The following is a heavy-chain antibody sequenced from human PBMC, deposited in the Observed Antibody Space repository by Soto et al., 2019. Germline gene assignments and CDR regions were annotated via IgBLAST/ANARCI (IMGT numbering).Heavy chain of an antibody. Sequence: SETLSLTCTVSGGSISSVDYYWSWIRQPPGKGLEWIGYIYYSGSTYYNPSLKSRVTISVDTSKNQFSLKLSSVTAADTAVYYCARPGEVGNGMDXWGQGTTVTVS. D-gene: IGHD1-26*01. J-gene: IGHJ6*02. V-gene: IGHV4-30-4*02. CDR1: GGSISSVDYY. CDR2: IYYSGST. CDR3: ARPGEVGNGMDX.